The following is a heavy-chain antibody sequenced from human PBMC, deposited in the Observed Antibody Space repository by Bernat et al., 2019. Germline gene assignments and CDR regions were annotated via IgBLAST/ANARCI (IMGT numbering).Heavy chain of an antibody. Sequence: QVQLVESGGGVVQPGRSLRLSCAASGFTFSSYGMHWVRQAPGKGLEWVAVIWYDGSNKYYADSVKGRFTISRDNSKTTLYLQMNSLRAEDTAVYYCARGGTAAGTRVVAFDIWGQGTMVTVSS. CDR1: GFTFSSYG. V-gene: IGHV3-33*01. D-gene: IGHD6-13*01. J-gene: IGHJ3*02. CDR2: IWYDGSNK. CDR3: ARGGTAAGTRVVAFDI.